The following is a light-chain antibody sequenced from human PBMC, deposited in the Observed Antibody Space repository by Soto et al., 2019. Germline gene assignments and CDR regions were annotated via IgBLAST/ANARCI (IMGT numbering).Light chain of an antibody. CDR1: QSISTY. Sequence: DIQMTQSPSSLSASVGDRVTITCRASQSISTYLNWYQQKPGKAPKLLIFGASSVQSGVPSRFSGSGSGTEFTLTISSLQPDDFVTYYCQQYVNYPYTFGQGTKLEIK. CDR3: QQYVNYPYT. J-gene: IGKJ2*01. CDR2: GAS. V-gene: IGKV1-39*01.